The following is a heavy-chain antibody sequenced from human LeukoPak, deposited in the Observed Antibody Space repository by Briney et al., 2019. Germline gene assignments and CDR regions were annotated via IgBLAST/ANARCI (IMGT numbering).Heavy chain of an antibody. CDR2: IYTSGST. V-gene: IGHV4-61*02. D-gene: IGHD3-22*01. CDR3: ARSYYDSSGDFDI. J-gene: IGHJ3*02. Sequence: SETLSLTCTVSGGSISSGSYYWSWIRQPAGTGLEWIGRIYTSGSTNYNPSLKGRVTISVDTSKNQFSLKLSSVTAADTAVYYCARSYYDSSGDFDIWGQGTMVTVSS. CDR1: GGSISSGSYY.